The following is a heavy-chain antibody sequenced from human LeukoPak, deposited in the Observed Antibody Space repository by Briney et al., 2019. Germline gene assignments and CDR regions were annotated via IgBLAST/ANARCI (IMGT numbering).Heavy chain of an antibody. D-gene: IGHD6-13*01. CDR3: ATNPGGAAAGESVYYYGMDV. CDR2: INPNSGGT. Sequence: ASVKVSCKASGYTFTGYYMHWVRQAPGQGLEGMRWINPNSGGTNYAQEFQGWVTMTRDTAISTAYMELSRLRSDDTAVYYCATNPGGAAAGESVYYYGMDVWGQGTTVTVSS. J-gene: IGHJ6*02. CDR1: GYTFTGYY. V-gene: IGHV1-2*04.